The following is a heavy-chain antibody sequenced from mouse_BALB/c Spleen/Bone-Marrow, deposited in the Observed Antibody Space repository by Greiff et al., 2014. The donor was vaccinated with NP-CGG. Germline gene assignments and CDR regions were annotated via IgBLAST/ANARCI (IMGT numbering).Heavy chain of an antibody. D-gene: IGHD3-3*01. CDR2: INPGSGGT. CDR3: ARRDGSYFDY. CDR1: RYAFTNYL. J-gene: IGHJ2*01. Sequence: VQLQQSGAELVRPGTSVKVSCKASRYAFTNYLIEWVKQRPGQGLEWIGMINPGSGGTNYNKKFKGKATLTADKSSSTAYMQLSSLTSDDSAVYFCARRDGSYFDYWGQGTTLTVSS. V-gene: IGHV1-54*01.